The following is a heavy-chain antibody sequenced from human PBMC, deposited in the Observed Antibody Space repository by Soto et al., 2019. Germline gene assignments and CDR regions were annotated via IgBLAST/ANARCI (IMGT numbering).Heavy chain of an antibody. D-gene: IGHD3-3*01. J-gene: IGHJ6*03. Sequence: PSETLSLTCAVYGGSFSGYYWSWIRQPPGKGLEWIGEINHSGSTNYNPSLKSRVTISVDTSKNQFSLKLSSVTAADTAVYYCARVRDYDFWSGYPSYYYYYMDVWGKGTTVTVSS. CDR2: INHSGST. V-gene: IGHV4-34*01. CDR3: ARVRDYDFWSGYPSYYYYYMDV. CDR1: GGSFSGYY.